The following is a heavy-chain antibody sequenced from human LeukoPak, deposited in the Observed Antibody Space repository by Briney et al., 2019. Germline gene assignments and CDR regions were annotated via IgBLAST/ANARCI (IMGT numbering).Heavy chain of an antibody. Sequence: AGGSLRLSWSASGFTFSTYPIHWVRQAPGKGLVWVAAISYDGSNQYYADSVKGRFTISRDNSKNTLYLQMNSLRTEDTAVYYCARAGGGGASFDYWGQGTLVTVSS. D-gene: IGHD1-26*01. CDR1: GFTFSTYP. J-gene: IGHJ4*02. CDR2: ISYDGSNQ. V-gene: IGHV3-30-3*01. CDR3: ARAGGGGASFDY.